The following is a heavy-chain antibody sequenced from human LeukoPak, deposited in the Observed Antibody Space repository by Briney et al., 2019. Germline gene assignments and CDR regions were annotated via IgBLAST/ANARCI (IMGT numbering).Heavy chain of an antibody. D-gene: IGHD2-15*01. CDR2: INHSGST. J-gene: IGHJ4*02. CDR1: GGSFSGYY. V-gene: IGHV4-34*01. Sequence: SETLSLTCAVYGGSFSGYYWSWIRQPPGKGLEWIGEINHSGSTNYNPSLKSRVTISVDTSKNQFSLKLSSVTAADTAVYYCARARPSRRRYCSGGSCYGEFDYWGQGTLVTVSS. CDR3: ARARPSRRRYCSGGSCYGEFDY.